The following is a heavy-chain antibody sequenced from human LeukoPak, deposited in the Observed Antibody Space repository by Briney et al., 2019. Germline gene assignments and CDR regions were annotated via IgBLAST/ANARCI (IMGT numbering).Heavy chain of an antibody. CDR3: ARDLGSSTVTTAFDY. CDR1: VFPFSRYS. Sequence: PGGSLRLSCTTSVFPFSRYSMNWVRQAPGKGLEWLSYISRTGNTIYYRDSVKGRFTISRDNANNLLHLQVDNLRAEDTAVYYCARDLGSSTVTTAFDYWGQGTLVTVSS. J-gene: IGHJ4*02. D-gene: IGHD4-17*01. V-gene: IGHV3-48*04. CDR2: ISRTGNTI.